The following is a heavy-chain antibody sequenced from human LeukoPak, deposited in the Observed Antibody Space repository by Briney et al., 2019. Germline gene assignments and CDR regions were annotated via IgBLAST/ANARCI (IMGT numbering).Heavy chain of an antibody. V-gene: IGHV5-51*01. CDR1: GYSFTNYW. CDR3: ARHGLYCSSTSCYLFDY. Sequence: GESLKISCKGSGYSFTNYWIAWVRQLPGKGLEWVGIIYPGDSDTRYSPSFQGQVTISADKSISTAYLQWSSLKASDTAMYYCARHGLYCSSTSCYLFDYWGQGTLVTVSS. J-gene: IGHJ4*02. D-gene: IGHD2-2*01. CDR2: IYPGDSDT.